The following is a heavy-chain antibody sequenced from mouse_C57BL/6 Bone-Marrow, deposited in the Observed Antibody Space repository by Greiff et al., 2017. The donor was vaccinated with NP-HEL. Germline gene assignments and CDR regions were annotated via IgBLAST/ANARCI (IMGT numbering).Heavy chain of an antibody. Sequence: VQLVESGAELVRPGASVKLSCKASGYTFTDYYINWVKQRPGQGLEWIARIYPGSGNTYYNEKFKGKATLTAEKSSSTAYMQLSSLTSEDSAVYFCSRGKYCDYGACSSGHWGHGTPLTDSP. J-gene: IGHJ2*01. CDR3: SRGKYCDYGACSSGH. D-gene: IGHD2-4*01. V-gene: IGHV1-76*01. CDR1: GYTFTDYY. CDR2: IYPGSGNT.